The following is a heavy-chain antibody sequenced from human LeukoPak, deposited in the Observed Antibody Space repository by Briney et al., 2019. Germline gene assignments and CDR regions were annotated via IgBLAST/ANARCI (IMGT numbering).Heavy chain of an antibody. CDR3: ATSGHDAFDI. V-gene: IGHV4-39*07. Sequence: PSETLSLTCTVSGGSISSSSYYWGWIRQPPGKGLEWIGSIYYSGSTYYNPSLKSRVTISVDTSKNQFSLKLSSVTAADTAVYYCATSGHDAFDIWGQGTMVTVSS. J-gene: IGHJ3*02. D-gene: IGHD2-15*01. CDR1: GGSISSSSYY. CDR2: IYYSGST.